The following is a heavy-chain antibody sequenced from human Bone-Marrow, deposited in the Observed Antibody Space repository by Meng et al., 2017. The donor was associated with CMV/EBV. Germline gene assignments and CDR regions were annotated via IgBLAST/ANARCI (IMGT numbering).Heavy chain of an antibody. J-gene: IGHJ6*02. CDR3: ARFDWSKYCSSTSCYNLRRPYYGMDV. CDR1: GGSTSSYY. D-gene: IGHD2-2*02. CDR2: INHSGST. Sequence: SETLSLTCTVSGGSTSSYYWSWIRQPPGKGLEWIGEINHSGSTNYNPSLKSRVTISVDTSKNQFSLKLSSVTAADTAVYYCARFDWSKYCSSTSCYNLRRPYYGMDVWGQGTTVTVSS. V-gene: IGHV4-34*01.